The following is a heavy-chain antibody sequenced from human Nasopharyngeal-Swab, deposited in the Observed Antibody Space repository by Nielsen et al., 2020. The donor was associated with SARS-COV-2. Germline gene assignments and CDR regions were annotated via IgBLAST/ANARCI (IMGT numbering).Heavy chain of an antibody. CDR3: ARDAPAHYGAFY. D-gene: IGHD4-17*01. CDR2: ITAGGGT. CDR1: GFTFSNFA. Sequence: GESLKISCAASGFTFSNFAMSWVRQTPGKGLEWVSTITAGGGTVCADSVKGRFSISRDSSKNTLYLQMDSLRGEDTAVYYCARDAPAHYGAFYWGRGTLVTVSS. J-gene: IGHJ4*02. V-gene: IGHV3-23*01.